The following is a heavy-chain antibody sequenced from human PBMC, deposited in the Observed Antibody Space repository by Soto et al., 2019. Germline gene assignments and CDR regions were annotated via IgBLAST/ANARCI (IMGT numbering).Heavy chain of an antibody. CDR1: GFTFSDYY. Sequence: PGGSLRLSCAASGFTFSDYYMSWIRQAPGKGLEWVSYISSSGSTIYYADSVKGRFTISRDNAKNSLYLQMNSLRAEDTAVYYSASNPPAKSYDSRGLGDPWGQGTLVTVSS. J-gene: IGHJ5*02. CDR3: ASNPPAKSYDSRGLGDP. CDR2: ISSSGSTI. D-gene: IGHD3-22*01. V-gene: IGHV3-11*01.